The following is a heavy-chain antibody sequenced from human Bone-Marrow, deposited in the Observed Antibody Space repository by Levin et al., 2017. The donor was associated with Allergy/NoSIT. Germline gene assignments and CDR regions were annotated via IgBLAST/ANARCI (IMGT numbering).Heavy chain of an antibody. Sequence: GGSLRLSCAASGFTFSSYGMHWVRQAPGKGLEWVAVISYDGSNKYYADSVKGRFTISRDNSKNTLYLQMNSLRAEDTAVYYCANKASGWYGDNWFDPWGQGTLVTVSS. CDR1: GFTFSSYG. CDR3: ANKASGWYGDNWFDP. D-gene: IGHD6-19*01. V-gene: IGHV3-30*18. CDR2: ISYDGSNK. J-gene: IGHJ5*02.